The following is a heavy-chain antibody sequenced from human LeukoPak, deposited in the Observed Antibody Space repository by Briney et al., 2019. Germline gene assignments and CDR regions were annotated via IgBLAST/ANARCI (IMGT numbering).Heavy chain of an antibody. J-gene: IGHJ3*02. CDR1: GITFSSCL. CDR2: ISSSSSYI. V-gene: IGHV3-21*01. D-gene: IGHD1-26*01. Sequence: GGSLRLSCEASGITFSSCLMTWVRQAPGKGLEWVSSISSSSSYIYYADSVKGRFTISRDNAKNSLYLQMNSLRAEDTAVYYCARDSVNSGSYGAFDIWGQGTMVTVSS. CDR3: ARDSVNSGSYGAFDI.